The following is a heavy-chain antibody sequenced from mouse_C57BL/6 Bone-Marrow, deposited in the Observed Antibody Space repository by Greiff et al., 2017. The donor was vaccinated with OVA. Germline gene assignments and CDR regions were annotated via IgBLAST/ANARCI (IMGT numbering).Heavy chain of an antibody. D-gene: IGHD1-1*01. Sequence: VQVQQSGAELVRPGASVTLSCKASGYTFTDYEMHWVKQTPVHGLEWIGAIDPETGGTAYNQKFKGKAILTADKSSSTAYMELRSLTSEDSAVYYCTRDYGSHYWGQGTSVTVSS. V-gene: IGHV1-15*01. CDR2: IDPETGGT. J-gene: IGHJ4*01. CDR3: TRDYGSHY. CDR1: GYTFTDYE.